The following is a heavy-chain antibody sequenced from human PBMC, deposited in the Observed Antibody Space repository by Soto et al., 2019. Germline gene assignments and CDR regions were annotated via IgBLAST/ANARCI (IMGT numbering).Heavy chain of an antibody. Sequence: GGSLRLSCAASGFTFSSYGMHWVRQAPGKGLEWVAVISYDGSNKYYADSVKGRFTISRDNSKNTLYLQMNSLRAEDTAVYYCAKDGGYCSSTSCYGATYYYYGMDVWGQGTTVTVYS. CDR2: ISYDGSNK. V-gene: IGHV3-30*18. D-gene: IGHD2-2*01. CDR1: GFTFSSYG. J-gene: IGHJ6*02. CDR3: AKDGGYCSSTSCYGATYYYYGMDV.